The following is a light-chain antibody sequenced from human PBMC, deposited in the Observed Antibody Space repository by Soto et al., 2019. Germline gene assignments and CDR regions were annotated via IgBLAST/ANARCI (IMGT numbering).Light chain of an antibody. CDR2: WND. CDR3: AAWDDSLSGPV. J-gene: IGLJ3*02. CDR1: SSNIGSNY. Sequence: QSVLTQPPSASGTPGPRVTISCSGSSSNIGSNYEYWYQQRPGTAPKVLIDWNDQRPSGVPDRLSGSKSGTSAYQAIIGLRAEDEADYDCAAWDDSLSGPVVGGGTKLTVL. V-gene: IGLV1-47*01.